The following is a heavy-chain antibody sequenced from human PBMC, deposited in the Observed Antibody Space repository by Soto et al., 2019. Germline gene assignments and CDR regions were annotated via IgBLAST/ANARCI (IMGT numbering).Heavy chain of an antibody. CDR2: IYYSGST. J-gene: IGHJ3*02. V-gene: IGHV4-59*08. D-gene: IGHD6-19*01. CDR3: VRLSGWYDAFDI. CDR1: GGSISSYY. Sequence: QVQLQESGPGLVKPSETLSLTCTVSGGSISSYYWSWIRQPPGKGLEWIGYIYYSGSTNYNPSLKIRVTISVATSKNQFSLKLSSVTAADTAVYYCVRLSGWYDAFDIWGQGTMVTVSS.